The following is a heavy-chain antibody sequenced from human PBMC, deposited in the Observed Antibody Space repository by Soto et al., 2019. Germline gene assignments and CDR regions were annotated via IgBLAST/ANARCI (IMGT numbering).Heavy chain of an antibody. J-gene: IGHJ6*02. CDR3: ARDGQGLAPYASDV. V-gene: IGHV3-33*01. Sequence: QVQLVESGGGVAQPGRSLRLSCTVSGFTFSGHAMHWVRQAPGKGLEWVTQIWYDGSNKYYAESVKGRFTISRDNSKNTLYLQMNSLRGEDTAVYYCARDGQGLAPYASDVWGQGTSVTVSS. D-gene: IGHD6-19*01. CDR2: IWYDGSNK. CDR1: GFTFSGHA.